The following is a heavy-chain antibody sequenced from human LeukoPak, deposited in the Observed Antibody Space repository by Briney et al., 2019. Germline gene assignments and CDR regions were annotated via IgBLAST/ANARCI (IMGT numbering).Heavy chain of an antibody. CDR2: INPNSGGT. CDR3: ASDGGYSSSWTPTGWFDP. D-gene: IGHD6-13*01. CDR1: GYTFTGYY. Sequence: ASVKVSCKASGYTFTGYYMHWVRQAPGQGLEWMGWINPNSGGTNYAQKFQGRVTMTRDTSISTAYMELSRLRSDDTAVYYCASDGGYSSSWTPTGWFDPWGQGTLVTVSS. V-gene: IGHV1-2*02. J-gene: IGHJ5*02.